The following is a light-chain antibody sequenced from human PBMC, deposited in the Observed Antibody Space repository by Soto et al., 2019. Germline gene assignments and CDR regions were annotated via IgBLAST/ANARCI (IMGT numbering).Light chain of an antibody. Sequence: EVVLTQSPATLSVSPGESATLSCRASQSVGRFLAWYQQKPDQAPRLLIYDASNRATGIPARFSGSGSGTDFTLTISSLEPEDFAVYYCQQRYNWPPFTFGPGTKVDI. J-gene: IGKJ3*01. CDR2: DAS. CDR3: QQRYNWPPFT. V-gene: IGKV3-11*01. CDR1: QSVGRF.